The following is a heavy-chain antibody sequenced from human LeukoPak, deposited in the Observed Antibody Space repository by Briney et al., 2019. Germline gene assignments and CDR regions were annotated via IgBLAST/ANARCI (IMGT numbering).Heavy chain of an antibody. CDR3: ARHGLDSSGYYYLDY. CDR2: IHHDGRI. V-gene: IGHV4/OR15-8*01. D-gene: IGHD3-22*01. Sequence: SETLSLTCDVSGGSIDSTNWWNWVRQPPGKGLEWIGEIHHDGRINYNPSLKSRVTLSVDKSKNQFSLRLNSVTAADTAMYYCARHGLDSSGYYYLDYWGQGTLVTVSS. CDR1: GGSIDSTNW. J-gene: IGHJ4*02.